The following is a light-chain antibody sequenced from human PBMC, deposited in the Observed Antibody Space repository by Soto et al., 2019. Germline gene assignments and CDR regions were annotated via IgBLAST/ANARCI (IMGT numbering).Light chain of an antibody. CDR3: QQYNNWPYT. V-gene: IGKV3-15*01. J-gene: IGKJ2*01. CDR2: GAS. Sequence: EIVMTQSPATLPVSPGERVTLSCRASQSVFTNLAWSQHKPGQAPRLLISGASTRATGIPARFSGSGSGTEFTLTISSLQSEDFAVYYCQQYNNWPYTFGQGTKVEIK. CDR1: QSVFTN.